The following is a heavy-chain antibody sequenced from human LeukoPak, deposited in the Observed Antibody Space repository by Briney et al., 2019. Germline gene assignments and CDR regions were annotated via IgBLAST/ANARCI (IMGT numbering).Heavy chain of an antibody. V-gene: IGHV3-23*01. CDR1: GFTFSSYA. CDR2: ISGSGGST. D-gene: IGHD1-26*01. Sequence: GGSLRLSCAASGFTFSSYAMSWVRQAPGKGLEWVSAISGSGGSTYYADSVKGRFTISRDNSKNTLYLQMNSLRAEDTAVYYCAKSEWELLGYYYYGMDVWGQGTTVTVSS. J-gene: IGHJ6*02. CDR3: AKSEWELLGYYYYGMDV.